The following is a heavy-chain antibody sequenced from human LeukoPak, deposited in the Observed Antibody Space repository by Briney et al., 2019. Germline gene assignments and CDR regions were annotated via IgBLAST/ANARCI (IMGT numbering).Heavy chain of an antibody. CDR3: ARSALSRYCSSTSCKGYYFDY. V-gene: IGHV1-2*02. J-gene: IGHJ4*02. CDR2: INPNSGGT. CDR1: GYTFTGYY. Sequence: GASVKVSCKASGYTFTGYYMHWVRQALGQGLEWMGWINPNSGGTNYAQKFQGRVTMTRDTSISTAYMELSRLRSDDTAVYYCARSALSRYCSSTSCKGYYFDYWGQGTLVTVSS. D-gene: IGHD2-2*01.